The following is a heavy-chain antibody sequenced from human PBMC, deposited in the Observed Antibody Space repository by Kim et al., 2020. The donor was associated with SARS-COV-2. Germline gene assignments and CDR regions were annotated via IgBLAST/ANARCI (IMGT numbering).Heavy chain of an antibody. D-gene: IGHD3-22*01. Sequence: SETLSLTCTVSGGSISSYYWSWIRQPPGKGLEWIGYIYYSGSTNYNPSLKSRVTISVDTSKNQFSLKLSSVTAADTAVYYCARDVYYYDSSGYTNWFDPWGQGTLVTVSS. CDR2: IYYSGST. V-gene: IGHV4-59*01. J-gene: IGHJ5*02. CDR1: GGSISSYY. CDR3: ARDVYYYDSSGYTNWFDP.